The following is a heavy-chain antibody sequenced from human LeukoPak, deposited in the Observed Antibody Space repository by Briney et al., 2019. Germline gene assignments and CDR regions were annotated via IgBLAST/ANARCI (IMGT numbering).Heavy chain of an antibody. J-gene: IGHJ4*02. CDR2: VKRKIDGETT. CDR3: TTDSAAY. Sequence: PGGSLRLSCAASGFTFSNAWMTWVRQAPGKGLEWVGRVKRKIDGETTGYAAAVKGRFAISRDDSKNTVYLQMNSLKTEDTALYYCTTDSAAYWGQGTLVTVSS. CDR1: GFTFSNAW. V-gene: IGHV3-15*01.